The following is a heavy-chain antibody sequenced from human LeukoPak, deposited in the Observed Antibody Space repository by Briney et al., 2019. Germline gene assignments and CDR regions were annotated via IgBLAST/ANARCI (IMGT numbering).Heavy chain of an antibody. CDR1: GGSISSYY. V-gene: IGHV4-4*07. CDR2: IYTSGST. Sequence: SETLSLTCTVSGGSISSYYWSWIRQPAGKGLEWIGRIYTSGSTNYNPSLKSRVTMSVDTSKNQFSLKLSSVTAADTAVYYCARLKYGSGDLYFDYWGQGTLVTVSS. J-gene: IGHJ4*02. CDR3: ARLKYGSGDLYFDY. D-gene: IGHD3-10*01.